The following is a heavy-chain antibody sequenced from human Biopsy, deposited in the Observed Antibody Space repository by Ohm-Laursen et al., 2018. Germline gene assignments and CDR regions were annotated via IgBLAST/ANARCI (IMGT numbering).Heavy chain of an antibody. CDR3: GRAVRNQLLTDP. J-gene: IGHJ5*02. D-gene: IGHD1-7*01. V-gene: IGHV1-8*01. Sequence: ATVKISCKASGYTFTSYDITWVRQAPGQGPEWIGWLNPVSGNSNFGQKFRGRVTVTSDTSISTAYMELSGLTSDDTATYYCGRAVRNQLLTDPWGQGTLVTVTS. CDR1: GYTFTSYD. CDR2: LNPVSGNS.